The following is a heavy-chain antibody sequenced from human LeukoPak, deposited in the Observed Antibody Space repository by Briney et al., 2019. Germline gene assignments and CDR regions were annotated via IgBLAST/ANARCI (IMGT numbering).Heavy chain of an antibody. V-gene: IGHV1-2*02. CDR3: ARDNDSSGYYYD. D-gene: IGHD3-22*01. CDR2: INPNSGGT. Sequence: ASVKVSCTASGYTFTGYYMHWVRQAPGQGLEWMGWINPNSGGTNYAQKFQGRVTMTRGTSISTAYMELSRLRSDDTAVYYCARDNDSSGYYYDWGQGTLVTVSS. J-gene: IGHJ4*02. CDR1: GYTFTGYY.